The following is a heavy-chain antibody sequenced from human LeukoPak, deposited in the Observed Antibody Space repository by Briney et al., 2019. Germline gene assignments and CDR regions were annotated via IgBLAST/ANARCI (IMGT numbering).Heavy chain of an antibody. Sequence: SETLSFTCAVYGGSFSGYYWSWIRQPPGKGLEWIGEINHSGSTNYNPSLKSRVTISVDTSKNQFSLKLSSVTAADTAVYYCAGNCSSTSCDSRNWFDPWGQGTLVTVSS. J-gene: IGHJ5*02. CDR3: AGNCSSTSCDSRNWFDP. V-gene: IGHV4-34*01. CDR2: INHSGST. CDR1: GGSFSGYY. D-gene: IGHD2-2*02.